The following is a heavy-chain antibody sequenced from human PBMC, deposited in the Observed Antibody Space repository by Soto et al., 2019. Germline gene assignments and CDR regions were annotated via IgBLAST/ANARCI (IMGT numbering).Heavy chain of an antibody. CDR3: ARAFCSGGSCYLDY. V-gene: IGHV1-18*01. CDR2: ISAYNGNT. J-gene: IGHJ4*02. D-gene: IGHD2-15*01. Sequence: QVQLVQSGGEVKKPGAAVKVSCKASGYTFTTFGIGWVRQAPGQGLEWMGWISAYNGNTEYPEKLQGRVTMTIDTSTSTTYMELRSLRSDDTAVYYCARAFCSGGSCYLDYWGQGALVTVSS. CDR1: GYTFTTFG.